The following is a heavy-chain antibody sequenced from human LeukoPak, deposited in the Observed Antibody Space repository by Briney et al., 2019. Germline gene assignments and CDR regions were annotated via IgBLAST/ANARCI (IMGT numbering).Heavy chain of an antibody. CDR1: GFTFSSFQ. D-gene: IGHD3-10*01. J-gene: IGHJ4*02. V-gene: IGHV3-48*03. CDR3: TTGLYSKRLYIPRDY. CDR2: ISDTGTTI. Sequence: GGSLRLSCAASGFTFSSFQMNWVRQAPGKGLEWVSYISDTGTTIYYADSVKGRFTISRDNAKNSLYLQMNSLKTEDTAVYYCTTGLYSKRLYIPRDYWGQGTLVTVSS.